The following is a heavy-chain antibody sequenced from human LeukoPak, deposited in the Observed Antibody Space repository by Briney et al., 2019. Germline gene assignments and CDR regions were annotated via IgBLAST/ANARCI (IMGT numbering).Heavy chain of an antibody. CDR3: ARQAPTYYYDSSGYNDY. D-gene: IGHD3-22*01. CDR1: GFTFSDYY. J-gene: IGHJ4*02. CDR2: ISSSGSTI. Sequence: GGSLRLSCAASGFTFSDYYMSWIRQAPGKGLEWVSYISSSGSTIYYADSVKGRFTISRDNAKNSLYLQMNSLRAEDTAVYYCARQAPTYYYDSSGYNDYWGQGTLVTVSS. V-gene: IGHV3-11*04.